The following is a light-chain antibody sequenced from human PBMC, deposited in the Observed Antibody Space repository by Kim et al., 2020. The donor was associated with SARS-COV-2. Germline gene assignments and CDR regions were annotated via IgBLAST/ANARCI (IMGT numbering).Light chain of an antibody. J-gene: IGLJ1*01. V-gene: IGLV2-14*03. CDR2: DVN. Sequence: GQAITVSCPGTSSDIGAYDYVSWYKQHPGEAPKVIIYDVNERPSGVSDRFSASKSGNTASLTISGLQAEDEADYYCSSSTNQYNYVFGTGTKVTVL. CDR1: SSDIGAYDY. CDR3: SSSTNQYNYV.